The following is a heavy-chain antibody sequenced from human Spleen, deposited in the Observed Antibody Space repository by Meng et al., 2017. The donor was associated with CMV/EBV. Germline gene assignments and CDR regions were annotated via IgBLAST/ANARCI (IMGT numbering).Heavy chain of an antibody. Sequence: GESLKISRAASGFTVSSNYMSWVRQAPGKGLEWGSVIYSGGSTYYADSVKGRFTISSDNSKNALYLQMNSLRAEDTAVYYCARSTTGPYYYGSGNPENGWFDPWGQGTLVTVSS. D-gene: IGHD3-10*01. CDR2: IYSGGST. CDR3: ARSTTGPYYYGSGNPENGWFDP. V-gene: IGHV3-66*02. J-gene: IGHJ5*02. CDR1: GFTVSSNY.